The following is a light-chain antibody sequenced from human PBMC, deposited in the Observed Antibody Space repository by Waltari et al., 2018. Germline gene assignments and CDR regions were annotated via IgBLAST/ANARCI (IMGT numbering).Light chain of an antibody. CDR2: DVG. V-gene: IGLV2-14*03. CDR3: SSYTTYGTWV. J-gene: IGLJ1*01. Sequence: QSALTHPAPLSGSPGQSIPIPCPGTTSDVASYNFLPWFQQLPGKAPKLMIYDVGNRPSGVSNRFSGSKSGNTASLTISGLQAEDEADYYCSSYTTYGTWVFGTGTKVTVL. CDR1: TSDVASYNF.